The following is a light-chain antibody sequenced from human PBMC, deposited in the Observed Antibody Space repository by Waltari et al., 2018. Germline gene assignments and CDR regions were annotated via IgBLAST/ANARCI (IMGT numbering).Light chain of an antibody. J-gene: IGLJ1*01. CDR3: SSYTSSSTYV. V-gene: IGLV2-14*01. CDR2: DVS. CDR1: SSDVGGYNY. Sequence: QSALTQPASVSGSPGQSITISCTGTSSDVGGYNYVSWYQPHPGKAPKLMIYDVSNRPSGVSNRFSGSKSGNTASLTISALQAEDEADYYCSSYTSSSTYVFGTGTKVTVL.